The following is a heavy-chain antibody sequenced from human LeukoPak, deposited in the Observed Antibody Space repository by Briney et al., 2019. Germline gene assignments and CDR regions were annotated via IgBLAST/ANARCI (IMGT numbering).Heavy chain of an antibody. V-gene: IGHV3-30*18. CDR1: GFTFRNYG. Sequence: GGSLRLSCAASGFTAASGFTFRNYGMHWVRQAPGKGLEWVAVISYDGSNRYYADSVTGRFTISRDNSKKTLYLQMNSLRVEDTAVYYCVKDLLAIDYGYLFDCWGQGTPVTVSS. J-gene: IGHJ4*02. CDR2: ISYDGSNR. CDR3: VKDLLAIDYGYLFDC. D-gene: IGHD4-17*01.